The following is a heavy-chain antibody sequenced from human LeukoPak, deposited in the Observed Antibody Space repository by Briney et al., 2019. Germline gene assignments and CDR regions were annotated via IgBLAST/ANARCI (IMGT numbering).Heavy chain of an antibody. CDR2: ISASGGST. Sequence: PGGSLRLSCAASGFTFSSSAMSWVRQVPGKGLEWVSGISASGGSTYYADSVRGRFTISRDNSKNTLYVQMNSLRDEDTAVYYCARVGYIDEGIDYWGQGTLVTVSS. CDR3: ARVGYIDEGIDY. V-gene: IGHV3-23*01. J-gene: IGHJ4*02. CDR1: GFTFSSSA. D-gene: IGHD5-24*01.